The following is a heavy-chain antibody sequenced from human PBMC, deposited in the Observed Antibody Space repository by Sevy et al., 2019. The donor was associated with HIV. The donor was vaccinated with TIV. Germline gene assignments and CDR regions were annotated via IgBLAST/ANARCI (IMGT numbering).Heavy chain of an antibody. CDR3: AKEGIAAAGPRGFFDY. J-gene: IGHJ4*02. V-gene: IGHV3-43*01. D-gene: IGHD6-13*01. CDR2: ISWDGGST. Sequence: GGSLRLSCAASGFTFDDYTMHWVRQAPGKGLEWVSRISWDGGSTYYADSVKGRFTISRDNSKNSLYLQMNSLRTEDTALYYCAKEGIAAAGPRGFFDYWGQGTLVTVSS. CDR1: GFTFDDYT.